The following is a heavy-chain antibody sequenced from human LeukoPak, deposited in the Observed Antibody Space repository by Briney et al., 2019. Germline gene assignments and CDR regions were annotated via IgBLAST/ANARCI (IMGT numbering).Heavy chain of an antibody. CDR2: ISGTGGAT. D-gene: IGHD2-21*01. V-gene: IGHV3-23*01. CDR3: VKDPRDTYGTNWFVS. Sequence: GGSLRLSCVASGFSFGDYAMSWVRQAPGKGLQWVSQISGTGGATWYAGFARDRFTISRDNSKKTLYLQMSGLRVEDTAMYYCVKDPRDTYGTNWFVSWGQGTLLIVPS. CDR1: GFSFGDYA. J-gene: IGHJ5*01.